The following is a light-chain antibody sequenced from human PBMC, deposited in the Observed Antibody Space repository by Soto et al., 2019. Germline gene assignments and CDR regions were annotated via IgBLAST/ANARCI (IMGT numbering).Light chain of an antibody. CDR1: NTNTGSNT. CDR2: SNN. CDR3: GAWDDSLNCFYV. J-gene: IGLJ1*01. Sequence: QRVLTHPPSASGTPEQRVTISSFLSNTNTGSNTVNWYQQLPGTAPKLRIYSNNQRPSGVPDRFSGSKSGTSASLAISGLQSEDEAYYCCGAWDDSLNCFYVFGNGIKVTVL. V-gene: IGLV1-44*01.